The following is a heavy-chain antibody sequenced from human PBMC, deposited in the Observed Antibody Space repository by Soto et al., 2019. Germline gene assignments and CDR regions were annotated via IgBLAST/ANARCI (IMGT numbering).Heavy chain of an antibody. V-gene: IGHV3-20*04. CDR1: GFTFDDYG. J-gene: IGHJ4*02. CDR3: ARDREYSTAWGVVGADY. Sequence: VQLVESGGRVVRPGESLRLSCAGSGFTFDDYGMSWVRQVPGKGLEWVSSINWHGGNTGYADSVKGRFTISRDNAKNSLYLKMNSLRAEDTALYYCARDREYSTAWGVVGADYWGQGTLVTVSS. CDR2: INWHGGNT. D-gene: IGHD6-19*01.